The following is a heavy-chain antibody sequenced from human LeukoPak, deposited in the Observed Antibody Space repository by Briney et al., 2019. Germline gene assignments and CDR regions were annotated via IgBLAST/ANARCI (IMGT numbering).Heavy chain of an antibody. CDR3: ASETGYCSGSPCFYFDY. J-gene: IGHJ4*02. Sequence: PGGSLRLSCVASGVTFSSYAMSWARQAPGKGLEWVSGISGSGGSTYYAASVKGRFTISRDNSKNTLYLQMISLSAEDTAVYYCASETGYCSGSPCFYFDYWGQGTLVTVSS. D-gene: IGHD2-15*01. CDR2: ISGSGGST. CDR1: GVTFSSYA. V-gene: IGHV3-23*01.